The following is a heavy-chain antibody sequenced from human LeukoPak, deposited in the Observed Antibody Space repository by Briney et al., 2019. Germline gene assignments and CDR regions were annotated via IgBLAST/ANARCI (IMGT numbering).Heavy chain of an antibody. V-gene: IGHV1-69*06. Sequence: ASVKVSCKASGGTFSSYAISWVRQAPGQGLEWMGRIIPIFGTANYAQKFQGRVTITADTSTDTAYMELSSLRSEDTAVYYCATSAAGMMSVDYWGQGTLVTVSS. CDR3: ATSAAGMMSVDY. CDR1: GGTFSSYA. J-gene: IGHJ4*02. CDR2: IIPIFGTA. D-gene: IGHD6-13*01.